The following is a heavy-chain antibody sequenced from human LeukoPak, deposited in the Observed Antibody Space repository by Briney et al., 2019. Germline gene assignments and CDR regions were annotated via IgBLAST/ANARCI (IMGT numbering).Heavy chain of an antibody. D-gene: IGHD1-7*01. J-gene: IGHJ4*02. CDR1: GFTFSSYA. V-gene: IGHV3-30*04. CDR2: ISYDGSNK. CDR3: AKDLRWNYN. Sequence: GGSLRLSCAASGFTFSSYAMHWVRQAPGKGLEWVAVISYDGSNKYYADSVKGRFTISRDNSKNTLYLQMNSLRAEDTAVYYCAKDLRWNYNWGQGTLVTVSS.